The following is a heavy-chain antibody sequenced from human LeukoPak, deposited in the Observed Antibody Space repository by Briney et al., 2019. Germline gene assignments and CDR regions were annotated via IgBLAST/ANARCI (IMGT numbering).Heavy chain of an antibody. CDR1: GFTLSTYW. V-gene: IGHV3-7*03. CDR3: AKGRYSGTTYYFDY. D-gene: IGHD5-12*01. J-gene: IGHJ4*02. CDR2: IKKDGSET. Sequence: GGSLRLSCATSGFTLSTYWMSWVRQVPGKGLEWVANIKKDGSETYYVDSVKGRFTISRDNAKNSLYLQMNSLRAEDTAIYHCAKGRYSGTTYYFDYWGQGTLVTVSS.